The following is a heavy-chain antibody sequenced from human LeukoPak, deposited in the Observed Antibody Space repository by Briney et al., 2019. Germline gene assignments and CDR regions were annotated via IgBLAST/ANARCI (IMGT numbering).Heavy chain of an antibody. Sequence: PSETLSLTCSVSGDSVTSYYWSWIRHPPGKGLEWIGYVSYDGTTNYTPSLRSRVIMAVDTAKNHISLRLTSLSAAHTAVYYCARLDCTGDGCYNHWGQGILVTVSS. V-gene: IGHV4-59*08. CDR1: GDSVTSYY. CDR3: ARLDCTGDGCYNH. J-gene: IGHJ4*02. D-gene: IGHD2-8*02. CDR2: VSYDGTT.